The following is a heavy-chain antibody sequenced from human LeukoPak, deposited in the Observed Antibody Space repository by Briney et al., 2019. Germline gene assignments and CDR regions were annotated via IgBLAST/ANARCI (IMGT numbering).Heavy chain of an antibody. CDR3: ARRDDSSGYHKIFDY. J-gene: IGHJ4*02. Sequence: SGTLSLTCTVSGGSISSGPYYWGWIRQPPGKGLEWIGNIYYGENTYYNPSLKSRVTISIDTSKNQFYLKLSSLTAADTAVYYCARRDDSSGYHKIFDYWGPGTLVTVSS. CDR2: IYYGENT. CDR1: GGSISSGPYY. D-gene: IGHD3-22*01. V-gene: IGHV4-39*01.